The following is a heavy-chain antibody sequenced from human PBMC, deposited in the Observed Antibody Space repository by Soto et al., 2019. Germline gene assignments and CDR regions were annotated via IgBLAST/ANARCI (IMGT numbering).Heavy chain of an antibody. V-gene: IGHV1-69*13. J-gene: IGHJ6*02. D-gene: IGHD2-2*01. Sequence: SVKVSCKASGGTFSSYAISWVRQAPGQGLEWMGGIIPIFGTANYAQKFQGRVTITADESTSTAYMELSSLRSEDTAVYYCARDKVVPAAMKYYYYGMDVWGQGTTVTVSS. CDR1: GGTFSSYA. CDR2: IIPIFGTA. CDR3: ARDKVVPAAMKYYYYGMDV.